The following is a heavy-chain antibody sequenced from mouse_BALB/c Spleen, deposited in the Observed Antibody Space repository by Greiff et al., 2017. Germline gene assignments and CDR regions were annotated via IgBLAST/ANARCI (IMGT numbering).Heavy chain of an antibody. CDR2: ISYSGST. D-gene: IGHD2-1*01. CDR3: ARIPGNYVGYFDV. J-gene: IGHJ1*01. V-gene: IGHV3-2*02. Sequence: DVQLQESGPGLVKPSQSLSLTCTVTGYSITSDYAWNWIRQFPGNKLEWMGYISYSGSTSYNPSLKSRISITRDTSKNQFFLQLNSVTTEDTATYYCARIPGNYVGYFDVWGAGTTVTVSS. CDR1: GYSITSDYA.